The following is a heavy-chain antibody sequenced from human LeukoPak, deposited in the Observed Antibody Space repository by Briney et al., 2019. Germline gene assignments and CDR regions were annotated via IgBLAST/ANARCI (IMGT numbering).Heavy chain of an antibody. CDR1: EFTFSSYA. Sequence: PVGSLRLSCAASEFTFSSYAMSWVRQAPGKGLEWVSAISGSGGTTYYADSVKGRFTISRDNSKNTLYLQMNSLRAEDTAVYYCAKDGRGSPGVDAFDIWGQGTMVTVSS. CDR3: AKDGRGSPGVDAFDI. V-gene: IGHV3-23*01. D-gene: IGHD1-26*01. J-gene: IGHJ3*02. CDR2: ISGSGGTT.